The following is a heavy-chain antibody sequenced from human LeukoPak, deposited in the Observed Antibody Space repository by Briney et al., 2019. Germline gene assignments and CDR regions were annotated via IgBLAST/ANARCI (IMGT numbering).Heavy chain of an antibody. CDR2: ISGSGGST. D-gene: IGHD1-26*01. CDR1: GFTFSSYA. J-gene: IGHJ4*02. CDR3: AKDLLYSGSSYFDY. Sequence: GGSLRLSCAASGFTFSSYAMHWVRQAPGKGLEWVSAISGSGGSTYYADSVKGRFTISRDNSKNTLYLQMNSLRAEDTAVYYCAKDLLYSGSSYFDYWGQGTLVTVSS. V-gene: IGHV3-23*01.